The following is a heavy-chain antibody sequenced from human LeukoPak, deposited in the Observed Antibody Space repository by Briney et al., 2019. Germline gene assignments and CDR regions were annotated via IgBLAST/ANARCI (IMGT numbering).Heavy chain of an antibody. CDR2: INPNSGDT. V-gene: IGHV1-2*02. CDR3: ARGRGDYRGNSFYFDY. D-gene: IGHD4-23*01. CDR1: GYTFTGYY. Sequence: GASVKVSCKPSGYTFTGYYMHWVRQAPGQGLEWVGWINPNSGDTNYAQNFQGRVTMTRDTSISTAYMELSWLRSDDTAVFYCARGRGDYRGNSFYFDYWGQGTLVTVSS. J-gene: IGHJ4*02.